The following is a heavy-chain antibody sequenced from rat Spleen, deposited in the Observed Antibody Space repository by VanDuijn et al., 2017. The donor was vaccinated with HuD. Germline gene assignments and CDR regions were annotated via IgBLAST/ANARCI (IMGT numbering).Heavy chain of an antibody. J-gene: IGHJ1*01. V-gene: IGHV5-17*01. CDR2: IIYDGGNA. Sequence: EVQLVESGGGLVQPGNSLKLSCAASGFTFSDYAMAWVRQAPKKGLEWVATIIYDGGNAYYRDSVKGRFTISRDNAKNTLYLQMDSLRSEDTATYYCAKDMSRTIAARSYWYFDFWGPGTMVTVSS. D-gene: IGHD1-2*01. CDR3: AKDMSRTIAARSYWYFDF. CDR1: GFTFSDYA.